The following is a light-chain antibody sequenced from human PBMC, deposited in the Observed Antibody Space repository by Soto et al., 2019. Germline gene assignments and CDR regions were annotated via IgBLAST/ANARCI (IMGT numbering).Light chain of an antibody. CDR2: EVS. CDR3: CSFVGGFTFV. CDR1: SSDVGGYNY. J-gene: IGLJ1*01. V-gene: IGLV2-14*01. Sequence: QSALAQPASVSGSPGQSITISCTGTSSDVGGYNYVSWYQQHPGKAPKLMIYEVSNRPSGVSNRFSGSKSGNTASLTISGLQAEDEADYYCCSFVGGFTFVFGTGTKVTVL.